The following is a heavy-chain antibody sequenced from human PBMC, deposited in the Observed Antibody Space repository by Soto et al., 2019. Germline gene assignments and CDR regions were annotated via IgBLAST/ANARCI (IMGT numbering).Heavy chain of an antibody. D-gene: IGHD2-2*01. CDR3: ARSQGSRTSLEIYYSYWYGMEV. J-gene: IGHJ6*02. Sequence: QVQLVQSGAEVKKPGSSVKVSCKASGGTFSSYAISWVRQAPGQGLEWMGGIIPISGTANYAQKFQGRVTINAHESTRTTCIERSSMRSEDTAVYYCARSQGSRTSLEIYYSYWYGMEVWAQGTTVTVS. CDR2: IIPISGTA. CDR1: GGTFSSYA. V-gene: IGHV1-69*01.